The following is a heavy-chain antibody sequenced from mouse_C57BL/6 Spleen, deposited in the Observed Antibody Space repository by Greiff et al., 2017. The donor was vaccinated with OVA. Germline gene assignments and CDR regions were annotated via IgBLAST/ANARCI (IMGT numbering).Heavy chain of an antibody. Sequence: EVKLMESGAELVRPGASVKLSCTASGFTIKDDYMHWVKQRPEQGLEWIGWIDPENGDTEYASKFQGKATITADTSSNTAYLQLSSLTSEDTAVYYCTRGYYDYFYYAMDYWGQGTSVTVSS. J-gene: IGHJ4*01. CDR2: IDPENGDT. D-gene: IGHD2-4*01. CDR3: TRGYYDYFYYAMDY. V-gene: IGHV14-4*01. CDR1: GFTIKDDY.